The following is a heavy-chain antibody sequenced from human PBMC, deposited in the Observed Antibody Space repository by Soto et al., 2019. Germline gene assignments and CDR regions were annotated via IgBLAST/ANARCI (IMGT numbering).Heavy chain of an antibody. CDR2: INHSGST. J-gene: IGHJ3*02. Sequence: SETLSLTCAVYGGSFSGYYWIWIRQPPGKGLEWIGEINHSGSTDYNPSLKSRVTISVDTSKNQFSLKLSSVTAADTAVYYCARGASRRRYCSGGSCYGAFDIWGQGTMVTVSS. CDR1: GGSFSGYY. V-gene: IGHV4-34*01. D-gene: IGHD2-15*01. CDR3: ARGASRRRYCSGGSCYGAFDI.